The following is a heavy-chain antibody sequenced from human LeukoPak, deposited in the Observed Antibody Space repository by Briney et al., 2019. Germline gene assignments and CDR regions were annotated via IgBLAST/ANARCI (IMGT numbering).Heavy chain of an antibody. Sequence: GGSLRLPCAGSGFTVSTNFMSWVRQAPGKGLEWVSTLYNDAFGSTTYYADSVTGRFTISRDNSQNTLFLQMSSLTAEDTAMYYCARELGGGGLHYFDYWGRGTLVTVSS. V-gene: IGHV3-53*01. CDR1: GFTVSTNF. CDR2: LYNDAFGSTT. D-gene: IGHD3-16*01. J-gene: IGHJ4*02. CDR3: ARELGGGGLHYFDY.